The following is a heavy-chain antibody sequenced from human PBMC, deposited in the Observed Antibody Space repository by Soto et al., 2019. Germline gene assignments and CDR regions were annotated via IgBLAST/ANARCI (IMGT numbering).Heavy chain of an antibody. J-gene: IGHJ6*02. V-gene: IGHV4-34*01. CDR2: INHSGST. CDR1: GGSFSRYY. CDR3: AGLIAAADYYYGMDV. D-gene: IGHD6-13*01. Sequence: SETLCLTYALYGGSFSRYYWSWIRQPPGKGLEWIGEINHSGSTTYNPSLKSRVTISVDTSKNQFSLKLSSVTAADTAVYYCAGLIAAADYYYGMDVWGQGTTVTVSS.